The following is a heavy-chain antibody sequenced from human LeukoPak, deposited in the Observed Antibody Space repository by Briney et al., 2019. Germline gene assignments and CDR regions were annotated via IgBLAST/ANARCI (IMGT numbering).Heavy chain of an antibody. CDR1: GDSVTSYY. Sequence: LETLSLTCSVSGDSVTSYYWSWIRQPPGEGLEWIGYVSYDGTTNYTPSLRSRVSMAVDTAKNNISLRLTSVTAADTAVYYCARLDCSGDGCYNHWGRGTLVTVSS. CDR3: ARLDCSGDGCYNH. V-gene: IGHV4-59*08. CDR2: VSYDGTT. J-gene: IGHJ4*02. D-gene: IGHD2-15*01.